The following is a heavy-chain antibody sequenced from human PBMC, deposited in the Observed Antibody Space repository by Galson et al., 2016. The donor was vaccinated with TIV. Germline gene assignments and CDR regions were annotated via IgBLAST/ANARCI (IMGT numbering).Heavy chain of an antibody. CDR1: GGSISSSY. V-gene: IGHV4-59*12. CDR2: IYYSGST. D-gene: IGHD2-15*01. J-gene: IGHJ4*02. CDR3: ARDQDSGAYFDY. Sequence: SETLSLTCTVSGGSISSSYWSWIRQPPGKGLEWIGYIYYSGSTHYNPSLKSRVAMSVDTSKNQFSLTLTSVTAADTAVYYCARDQDSGAYFDYWGQGTLVTVSS.